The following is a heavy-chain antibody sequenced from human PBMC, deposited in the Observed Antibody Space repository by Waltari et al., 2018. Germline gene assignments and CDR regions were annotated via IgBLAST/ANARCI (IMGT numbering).Heavy chain of an antibody. D-gene: IGHD5-12*01. Sequence: EVQLLESGGGLIQQGGSIRLTCAASGFCFGGFAMNWVRQAPGKGLEWVSGVSGSGATTNYADSVRGRFTVSRDNTRNTVYLQMNSLRVEDTAVYYCAKAFRGYSGSYFDIWGRGTLVAVSA. V-gene: IGHV3-23*01. CDR3: AKAFRGYSGSYFDI. CDR2: VSGSGATT. CDR1: GFCFGGFA. J-gene: IGHJ4*02.